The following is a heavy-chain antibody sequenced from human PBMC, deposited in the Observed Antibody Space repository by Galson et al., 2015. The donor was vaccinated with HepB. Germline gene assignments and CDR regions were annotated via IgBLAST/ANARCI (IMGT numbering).Heavy chain of an antibody. D-gene: IGHD3-22*01. CDR1: GGTFSSYG. Sequence: SVKVSCKASGGTFSSYGISWVRQAPGQGLEWMGGVIPIFGIANYAQKFQGRVTITADKSTSTAYMELSSLRSEDTAVYYCARGLGVNYFDSSGYYYYFDYWGQGTLVTVSS. CDR3: ARGLGVNYFDSSGYYYYFDY. CDR2: VIPIFGIA. J-gene: IGHJ4*02. V-gene: IGHV1-69*10.